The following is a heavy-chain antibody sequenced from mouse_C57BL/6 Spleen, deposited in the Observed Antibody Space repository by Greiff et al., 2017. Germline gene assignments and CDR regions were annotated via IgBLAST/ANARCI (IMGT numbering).Heavy chain of an antibody. CDR3: ARDPGWYFDV. CDR2: INPNNGGT. CDR1: GYTFTDYN. Sequence: EVKLVESGPELVKPGASVKIPCKASGYTFTDYNMDWVKQSPGKSLEWIGDINPNNGGTIYNQKFKGKATLTVDKSSSTAYMELRSLTSEDTAVYYCARDPGWYFDVWGTGTTVTVSS. V-gene: IGHV1-18*01. J-gene: IGHJ1*03.